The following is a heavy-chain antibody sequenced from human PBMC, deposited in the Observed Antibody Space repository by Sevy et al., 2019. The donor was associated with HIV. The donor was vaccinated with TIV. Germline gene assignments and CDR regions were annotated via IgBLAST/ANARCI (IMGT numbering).Heavy chain of an antibody. CDR3: AGARFDSSGSFDAFDI. J-gene: IGHJ3*02. CDR2: IYGPGGVT. V-gene: IGHV3-23*01. D-gene: IGHD3-22*01. CDR1: GFTFANYA. Sequence: GGSLRLSCKPSGFTFANYAMNWVRQAPGKGLEWVSTIYGPGGVTYYADSVKGRFTISRENSKNALYLQMNSLRTEDTAIYYCAGARFDSSGSFDAFDIWGQGTMVTVSS.